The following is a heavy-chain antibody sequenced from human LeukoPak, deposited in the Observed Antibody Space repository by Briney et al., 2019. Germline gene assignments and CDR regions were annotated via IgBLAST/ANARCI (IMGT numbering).Heavy chain of an antibody. V-gene: IGHV4-38-2*02. D-gene: IGHD2-15*01. J-gene: IGHJ4*02. CDR2: IYHSGST. CDR3: ARVLGYCSGGSCYGYFDY. CDR1: GYSLSSGYY. Sequence: SETLSLTCTVSGYSLSSGYYWGWIRQPPGKGLEWIGSIYHSGSTYYNPSCKGRSTLPVATSKNQFSRKLRSVTAADTAVYYCARVLGYCSGGSCYGYFDYCGQGTLVTVSS.